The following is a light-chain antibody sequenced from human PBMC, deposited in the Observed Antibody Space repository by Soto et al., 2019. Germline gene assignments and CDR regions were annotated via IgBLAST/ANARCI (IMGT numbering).Light chain of an antibody. Sequence: IMLTQSPGSLPLSPGDTVTLSCRASESISGNYLAWYQQQPGQAPRLLIYGTSNRATGIPDRFSGSGSGTDFSLTISRLEPEDFALYYCQQYGHSLSLTFGQGTKVDIK. V-gene: IGKV3-20*01. CDR3: QQYGHSLSLT. CDR1: ESISGNY. CDR2: GTS. J-gene: IGKJ1*01.